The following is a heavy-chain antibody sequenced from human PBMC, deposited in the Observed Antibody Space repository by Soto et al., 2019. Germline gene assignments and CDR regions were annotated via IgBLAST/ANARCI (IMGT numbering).Heavy chain of an antibody. CDR3: ASSSGSGSHYYYYGMDV. J-gene: IGHJ6*02. D-gene: IGHD3-10*01. Sequence: GASVKVSCKASGYTFTSYGISWGRQAPGQGLEWMGWISAYNGNTNYAQKLQGRVTMTTDTSTSTAYMELRSLRSDDTAVYYCASSSGSGSHYYYYGMDVWGQGTTVTVSS. CDR2: ISAYNGNT. CDR1: GYTFTSYG. V-gene: IGHV1-18*01.